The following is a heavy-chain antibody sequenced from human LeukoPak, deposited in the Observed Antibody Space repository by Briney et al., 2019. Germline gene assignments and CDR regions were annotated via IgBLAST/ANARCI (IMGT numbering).Heavy chain of an antibody. D-gene: IGHD3-16*01. Sequence: VRXAPGKGLEWVSAISGSGGSTYYADSVKGRFTISRDNSKNTLYLQMNSLRAEDTAVYYCAKDHLASDYWGQGTLVTVSS. J-gene: IGHJ4*02. CDR3: AKDHLASDY. CDR2: ISGSGGST. V-gene: IGHV3-23*01.